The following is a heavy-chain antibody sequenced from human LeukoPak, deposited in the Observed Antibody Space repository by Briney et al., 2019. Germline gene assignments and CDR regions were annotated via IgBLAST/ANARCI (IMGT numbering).Heavy chain of an antibody. CDR3: AVGKYCSTTSCPKNY. V-gene: IGHV1-69*06. CDR2: IFPMFDST. Sequence: SVKVSCKASGYTFNTYVINWVRQAPGQRLEWMARIFPMFDSTKNSQRFQGRVSITVDKSTSTAYMDLSSLKSDDTAVYYCAVGKYCSTTSCPKNYWGQGTLVTVSS. CDR1: GYTFNTYV. D-gene: IGHD2-2*01. J-gene: IGHJ4*02.